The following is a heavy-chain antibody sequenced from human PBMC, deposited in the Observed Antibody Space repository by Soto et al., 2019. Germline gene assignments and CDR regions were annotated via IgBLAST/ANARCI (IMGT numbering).Heavy chain of an antibody. CDR1: GGVFRNYA. CDR2: IIPVFGTA. D-gene: IGHD1-26*01. V-gene: IGHV1-69*01. J-gene: IGHJ5*01. Sequence: QVQLVQSGAEVKKPGSSVKVSCKASGGVFRNYAINWVRQAPGQGLEWMGGIIPVFGTADYPKKFQGRVTITAEESTPTAYMELTSLKTEDTAVYFCARDRWGSYSFDSWGQGTLVTVAS. CDR3: ARDRWGSYSFDS.